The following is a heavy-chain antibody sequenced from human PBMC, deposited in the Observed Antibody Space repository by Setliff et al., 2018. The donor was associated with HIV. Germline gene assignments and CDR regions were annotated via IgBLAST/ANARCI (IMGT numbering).Heavy chain of an antibody. V-gene: IGHV4-59*11. Sequence: SETLSLTCTVSGGSMNSHYWSWIRQSPGRGLECIGYIYYSGTAYYKPSLRSRVTRSVDTSMNQFSLNLNSVTAADTAVYYCARAGDCTEASCPKARFDPWGPGILVTVSS. D-gene: IGHD2-8*02. J-gene: IGHJ5*02. CDR1: GGSMNSHY. CDR2: IYYSGTA. CDR3: ARAGDCTEASCPKARFDP.